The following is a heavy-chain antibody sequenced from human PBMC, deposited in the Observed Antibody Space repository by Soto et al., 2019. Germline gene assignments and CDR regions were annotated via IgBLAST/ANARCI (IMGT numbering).Heavy chain of an antibody. CDR3: ARVWGSIDY. J-gene: IGHJ4*02. D-gene: IGHD3-16*01. V-gene: IGHV1-8*01. Sequence: QVQLVQSGAEVKKPGASVKVSCKASGYTFTNYDINWVRQATGQGLEWMGWMKPKSGNTGFAQQFQGRVTMTRNTAISTAYMELSSLRSEDTAVYYCARVWGSIDYWGQGTLVTVSS. CDR1: GYTFTNYD. CDR2: MKPKSGNT.